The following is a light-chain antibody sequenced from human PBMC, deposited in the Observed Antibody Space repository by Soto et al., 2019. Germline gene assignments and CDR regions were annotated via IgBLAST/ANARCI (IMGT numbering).Light chain of an antibody. CDR3: TSYTTSSSLV. V-gene: IGLV2-14*03. CDR1: SSDVGAYNY. J-gene: IGLJ2*01. CDR2: DVS. Sequence: QSALTQPASVSGSPGQSITISCIGTSSDVGAYNYVSWYQQHPGKAPKLMIYDVSDRPSGASNRFSGSKSGNTAALTISGLQAEDEGDYYCTSYTTSSSLVFGGGTKLTVL.